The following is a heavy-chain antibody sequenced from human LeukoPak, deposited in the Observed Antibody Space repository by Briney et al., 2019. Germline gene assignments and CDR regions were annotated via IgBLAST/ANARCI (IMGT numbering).Heavy chain of an antibody. V-gene: IGHV3-74*01. CDR2: VNPDGSST. CDR1: GFTFTRDC. Sequence: GSLRLSCAASGFTFTRDCMHWVRQAPGKGLVWVSRVNPDGSSTTYGDSVKGRFTSSRDNAKNTLYLQMNSLRVEDTAVYYCARGGSYGDYWGQGILVTVSS. D-gene: IGHD3-16*01. CDR3: ARGGSYGDY. J-gene: IGHJ4*02.